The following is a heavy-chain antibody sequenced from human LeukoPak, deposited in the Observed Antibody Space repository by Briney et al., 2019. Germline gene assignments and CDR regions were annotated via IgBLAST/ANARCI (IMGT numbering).Heavy chain of an antibody. CDR3: ARDASGEYYYDSSGYYRLPHYFDY. J-gene: IGHJ4*02. D-gene: IGHD3-22*01. CDR1: GYTFTNYG. Sequence: RASVKVSCKASGYTFTNYGISWVRQAPGQGREWMGWISAYNGNTNYAQKLQGRVTMTTDTSTSTAYMELRSLRSDDTAVYYCARDASGEYYYDSSGYYRLPHYFDYWGQGTLVTVSS. V-gene: IGHV1-18*01. CDR2: ISAYNGNT.